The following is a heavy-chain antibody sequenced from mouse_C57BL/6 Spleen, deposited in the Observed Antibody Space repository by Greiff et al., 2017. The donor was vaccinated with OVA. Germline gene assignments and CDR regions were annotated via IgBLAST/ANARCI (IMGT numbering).Heavy chain of an antibody. CDR3: ARPSDYGSSYYMDY. V-gene: IGHV5-9*01. J-gene: IGHJ2*01. CDR1: GFTFSSYT. Sequence: EVQVVESGGGLVKPGGSLKLSCAASGFTFSSYTMSWVRQTPEKRLECVATISGGGGYTYYPDRVEGRFTISRDNAKNTLYLQMSSLRSEDTALYYCARPSDYGSSYYMDYWGQGTTLTVSS. CDR2: ISGGGGYT. D-gene: IGHD1-1*01.